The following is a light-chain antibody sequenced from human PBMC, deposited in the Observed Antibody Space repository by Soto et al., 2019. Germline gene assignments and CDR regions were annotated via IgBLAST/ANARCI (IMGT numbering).Light chain of an antibody. V-gene: IGKV1-39*01. CDR1: QSINTY. CDR3: QQYHTWPIT. CDR2: GAS. Sequence: DIQLTQSPSSLSASVGDRVTITCRASQSINTYLNWYQHKPGKAPKVLISGASTGATGIPARFSGSGSGTEFTLTISSLQSEDCAIYYCQQYHTWPITFGGGTKVDIK. J-gene: IGKJ4*01.